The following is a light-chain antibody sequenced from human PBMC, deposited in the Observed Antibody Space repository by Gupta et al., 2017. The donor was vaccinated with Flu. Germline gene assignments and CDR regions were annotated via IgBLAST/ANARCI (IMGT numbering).Light chain of an antibody. V-gene: IGKV1-17*01. CDR2: AVS. CDR1: QGIRND. CDR3: LHHTNSPLT. J-gene: IGKJ5*01. Sequence: PSSLSASVGDRVTITSRASQGIRNDLGWYQQKPGKAPRPLIYAVSRALSGVPSRFSGGGSGTEFTLTISSLQPEDFATYYCLHHTNSPLTFGQGTRLEIK.